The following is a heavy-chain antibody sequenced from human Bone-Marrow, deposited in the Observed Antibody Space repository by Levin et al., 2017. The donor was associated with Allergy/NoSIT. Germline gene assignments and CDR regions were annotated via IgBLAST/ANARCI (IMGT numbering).Heavy chain of an antibody. CDR3: ARDSELQADYYDSSGWAYFDY. CDR2: ISYDGSNK. V-gene: IGHV3-30-3*01. Sequence: AGGSLRLSCAASGFTFSSYAMHWVRQAPGKGLEWVAVISYDGSNKYYADSVKGRFTISRDNSKNTLYLQMNSLRAEDTAVYYCARDSELQADYYDSSGWAYFDYWGQGTLVTVSS. D-gene: IGHD3-22*01. J-gene: IGHJ4*02. CDR1: GFTFSSYA.